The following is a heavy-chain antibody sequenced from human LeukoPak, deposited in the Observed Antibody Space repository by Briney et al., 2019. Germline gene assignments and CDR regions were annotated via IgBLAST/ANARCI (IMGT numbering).Heavy chain of an antibody. J-gene: IGHJ1*01. CDR3: ARGPRHFQH. Sequence: SETLSLTCAVYGGSFSGYYWSWIRQPPGKGLEWIGEINHSGSTNYNPSLKSRVTISVDTSKNQFSLKLSSVTAADTAVYYCARGPRHFQHWGPGTLVTVSS. CDR1: GGSFSGYY. V-gene: IGHV4-34*01. CDR2: INHSGST.